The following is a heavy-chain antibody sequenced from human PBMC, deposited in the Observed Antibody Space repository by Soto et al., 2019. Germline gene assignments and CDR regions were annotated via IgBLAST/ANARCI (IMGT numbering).Heavy chain of an antibody. CDR3: ARLLLGYCSGGSCYYYYGMDV. CDR2: IYPGDSDT. Sequence: PGESLKISCKGSGYSFTSYWIGWVRQMPGKGLEWMGIIYPGDSDTRYSPSSQGQVTISADKSISTAYLQWSSLKASDTAMYYCARLLLGYCSGGSCYYYYGMDVWGQGTTVTVSS. D-gene: IGHD2-15*01. V-gene: IGHV5-51*01. J-gene: IGHJ6*02. CDR1: GYSFTSYW.